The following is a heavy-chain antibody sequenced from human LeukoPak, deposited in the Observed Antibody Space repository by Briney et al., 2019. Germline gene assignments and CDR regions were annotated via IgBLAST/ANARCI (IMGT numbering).Heavy chain of an antibody. CDR1: GGSFSGYY. J-gene: IGHJ4*02. Sequence: SETLSLTCAVYGGSFSGYYWSWIRQPPGKGLEWIGEINHSGSTNYNPSLKSRVTISVDTSKNQFSLKLSSVTAADTAMYYCARGGGAAAGTFDFDYWGQGTLVTVSS. D-gene: IGHD6-13*01. V-gene: IGHV4-34*01. CDR2: INHSGST. CDR3: ARGGGAAAGTFDFDY.